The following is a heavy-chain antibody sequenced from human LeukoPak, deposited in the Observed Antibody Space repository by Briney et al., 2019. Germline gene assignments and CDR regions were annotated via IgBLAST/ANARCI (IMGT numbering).Heavy chain of an antibody. CDR2: IYYSGST. CDR1: GGSISSSSYY. V-gene: IGHV4-39*01. J-gene: IGHJ3*02. D-gene: IGHD3-22*01. CDR3: ARSRITMIVVVPVAFDI. Sequence: PSETLSLTCTVSGGSISSSSYYWGWIRQPPGKGLEWIGSIYYSGSTYYNPSLKSRVTISVDTSKSQFSLKLSSVTAADTAVYYCARSRITMIVVVPVAFDIWGQGTMVTVSS.